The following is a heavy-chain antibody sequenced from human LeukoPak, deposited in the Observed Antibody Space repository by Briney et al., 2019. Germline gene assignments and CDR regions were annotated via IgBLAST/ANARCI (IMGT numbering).Heavy chain of an antibody. D-gene: IGHD6-19*01. CDR3: AREEKRRLVSNPDY. CDR1: GYTFTSYA. V-gene: IGHV7-4-1*02. CDR2: INTNTGNP. Sequence: ASVKVSCKASGYTFTSYAMNWVRQAPGQGLEWMGWINTNTGNPTYAQGFTGRFVFSLDTSVSTAYLQISSLKAEDTAVYYCAREEKRRLVSNPDYWGQGTLVTVSS. J-gene: IGHJ4*02.